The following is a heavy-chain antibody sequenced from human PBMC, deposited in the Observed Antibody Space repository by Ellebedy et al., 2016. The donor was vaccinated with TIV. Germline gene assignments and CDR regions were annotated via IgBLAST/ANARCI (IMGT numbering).Heavy chain of an antibody. CDR1: GFTFSSYG. Sequence: GESLKISCAASGFTFSSYGMHWVRQAPGKGLEWVAVIWYDGSNKYYADSVKGRFTISRDNSKNTLYLQMNSLRAEDTAVYYCARDTAMAADYWGQGTLVTVSS. CDR3: ARDTAMAADY. V-gene: IGHV3-33*01. J-gene: IGHJ4*02. CDR2: IWYDGSNK. D-gene: IGHD5-18*01.